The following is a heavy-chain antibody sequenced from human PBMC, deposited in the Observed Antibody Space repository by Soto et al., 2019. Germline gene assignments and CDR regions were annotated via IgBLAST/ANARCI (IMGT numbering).Heavy chain of an antibody. CDR1: GFTFSSYW. Sequence: GGSMRLSCAASGFTFSSYWMSWVRQAPGKGLEWVANIKQDGSEKYYVDSVKGRFTISRDNAKNSLYLQMNSLRAEDTAVYYWAREHILRLGELSYLHCWGPGTLLTVST. D-gene: IGHD3-16*02. CDR3: AREHILRLGELSYLHC. J-gene: IGHJ4*02. V-gene: IGHV3-7*03. CDR2: IKQDGSEK.